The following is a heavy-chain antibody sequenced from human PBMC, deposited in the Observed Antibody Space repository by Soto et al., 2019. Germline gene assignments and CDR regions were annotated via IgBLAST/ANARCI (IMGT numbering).Heavy chain of an antibody. Sequence: GGSLRLSCSASGFTFSSFAMHWVRQAPGKGLEYISSISDTGGYTPYADSVKGRFTISRDNSKNTLYLQMNSLRAEDTAVYYCAKNPGYYYDSTGYHFDYWGQGTLVTVSS. CDR3: AKNPGYYYDSTGYHFDY. CDR1: GFTFSSFA. CDR2: ISDTGGYT. J-gene: IGHJ4*02. V-gene: IGHV3-64*04. D-gene: IGHD3-22*01.